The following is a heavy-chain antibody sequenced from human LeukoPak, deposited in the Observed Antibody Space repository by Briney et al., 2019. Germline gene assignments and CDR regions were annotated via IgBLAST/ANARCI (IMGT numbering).Heavy chain of an antibody. CDR1: GGSISSSNW. V-gene: IGHV4-4*02. CDR3: ARGRSGSYHHDAFDI. Sequence: SGTLSLTCAVSGGSISSSNWWSWVRQPPGKGLEWIGEINHSGSTNYNPSLKSRVTISVDTSKNQFSLKLSSVTAADTAVYYCARGRSGSYHHDAFDIWGQGTMVTVSS. J-gene: IGHJ3*02. D-gene: IGHD1-26*01. CDR2: INHSGST.